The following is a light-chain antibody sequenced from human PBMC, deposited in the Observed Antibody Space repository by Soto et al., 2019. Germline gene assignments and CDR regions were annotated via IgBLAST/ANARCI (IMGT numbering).Light chain of an antibody. CDR2: GAS. CDR3: QQYDQWPLT. J-gene: IGKJ4*01. Sequence: ETVMTQSPATLSVSPGVRVTLSCRASQSVRTNLAWYQQNPGQSPRLLIYGASTTATGVPARFSGSGSGTEFTLTVSSLQSEDSAVYYCQQYDQWPLTFGGGTKVEIK. CDR1: QSVRTN. V-gene: IGKV3-15*01.